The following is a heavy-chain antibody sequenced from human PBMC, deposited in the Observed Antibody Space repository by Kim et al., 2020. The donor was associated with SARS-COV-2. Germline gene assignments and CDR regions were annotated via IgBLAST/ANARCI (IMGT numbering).Heavy chain of an antibody. CDR3: AXXGYXXXSRXXXGGXXNDXXXI. CDR1: GGSISSYY. V-gene: IGHV4-59*01. D-gene: IGHD2-2*01. Sequence: SETLSLXCTVSGGSISSYYWSWIRQPPGKGLXXIGXXYYXGXTNYNPSLKSRVTXXVDXXXNQXXXKLXXVTXXXTAXXXCAXXGYXXXSRXXXGGXXNDXXXIWXXXT. CDR2: XYYXGXT. J-gene: IGHJ3*02.